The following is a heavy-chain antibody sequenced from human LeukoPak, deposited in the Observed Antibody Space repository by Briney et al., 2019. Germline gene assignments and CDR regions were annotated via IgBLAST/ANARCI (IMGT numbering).Heavy chain of an antibody. CDR1: GGSISSYY. CDR3: ARDRLGAGYLDY. Sequence: SETLSLTCTVSGGSISSYYWSWIRQPPGKGLEWIGYIYYSGSTNYNPSLKSRVTISVDTSKNQFSLKLNSVTPEDTAVYYRARDRLGAGYLDYWGQGTLVTVSS. J-gene: IGHJ4*02. CDR2: IYYSGST. D-gene: IGHD3-9*01. V-gene: IGHV4-59*12.